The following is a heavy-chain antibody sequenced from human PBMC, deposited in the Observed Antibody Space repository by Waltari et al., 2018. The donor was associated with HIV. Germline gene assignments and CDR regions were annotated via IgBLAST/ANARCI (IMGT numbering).Heavy chain of an antibody. CDR2: ISSSSSYI. J-gene: IGHJ6*02. CDR3: ARSVYSYGYLTYYYGMDV. CDR1: GFTFSSYS. Sequence: EVQLVESGGGLVKPGGSLRLSCAASGFTFSSYSMHWVRQAPGKGLEWVSSISSSSSYIYYADSVKGRFTISRDNAKNSLYLQMNSLRAEDTAVYYCARSVYSYGYLTYYYGMDVWGQGTTVTVSS. D-gene: IGHD5-18*01. V-gene: IGHV3-21*01.